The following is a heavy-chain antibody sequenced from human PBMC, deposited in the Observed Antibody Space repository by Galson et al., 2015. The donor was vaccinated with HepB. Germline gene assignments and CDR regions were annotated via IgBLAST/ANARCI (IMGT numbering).Heavy chain of an antibody. D-gene: IGHD1-26*01. J-gene: IGHJ4*02. CDR2: INWNSGSI. CDR1: GFPGDDCA. Sequence: SLRLSCAASGFPGDDCAIHWVRQAPGEGLEWVSGINWNSGSIGYADSVKGRFTISRDNAKNSLYLHMNSLIAEDTALYYCAKDTKWELLSHFDSWGQGTLVPVSS. V-gene: IGHV3-9*01. CDR3: AKDTKWELLSHFDS.